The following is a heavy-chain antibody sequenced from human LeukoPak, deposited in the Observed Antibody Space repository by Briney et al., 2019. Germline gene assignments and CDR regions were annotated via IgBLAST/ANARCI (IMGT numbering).Heavy chain of an antibody. CDR3: ASMDNYYDSSGYYPDAFDI. J-gene: IGHJ3*02. V-gene: IGHV3-21*01. Sequence: GGSPRLSCAASGFTFSSFSMNWVRQAPGKGLEWVSSISSSSSYIYYADSVKGRFTISRDNAKNSLYLQMNSLRAEDTAVYYCASMDNYYDSSGYYPDAFDIWGQGTMVTVSS. D-gene: IGHD3-22*01. CDR2: ISSSSSYI. CDR1: GFTFSSFS.